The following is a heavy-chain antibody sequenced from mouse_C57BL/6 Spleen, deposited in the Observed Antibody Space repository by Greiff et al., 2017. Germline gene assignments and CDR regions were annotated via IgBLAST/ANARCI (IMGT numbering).Heavy chain of an antibody. Sequence: EVQLQQSGPVLVKPGASVKMSCKASGYTFTDYYMNWVKQSHGKSLEWIGVINPYNGGTSYNQKFKGKATLTVDKSSSTAYMELNSLTSEDSAVYYCARVPYAMDYWGQGTSVTVSS. CDR3: ARVPYAMDY. D-gene: IGHD6-1*01. J-gene: IGHJ4*01. V-gene: IGHV1-19*01. CDR1: GYTFTDYY. CDR2: INPYNGGT.